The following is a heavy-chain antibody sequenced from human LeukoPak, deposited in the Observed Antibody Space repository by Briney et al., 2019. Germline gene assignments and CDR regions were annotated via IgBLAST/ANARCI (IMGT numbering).Heavy chain of an antibody. D-gene: IGHD1-26*01. CDR2: ISDTGKT. Sequence: SETLSLTCNVSGASLSSHYWEWLPQTPGRGLEWIGYISDTGKTDSNPSLKSRVTISLATSKNQFCLRLTSVTAADSAVYFCATGYYEPFATWGPGIMVSVSS. V-gene: IGHV4-59*11. CDR1: GASLSSHY. CDR3: ATGYYEPFAT. J-gene: IGHJ5*02.